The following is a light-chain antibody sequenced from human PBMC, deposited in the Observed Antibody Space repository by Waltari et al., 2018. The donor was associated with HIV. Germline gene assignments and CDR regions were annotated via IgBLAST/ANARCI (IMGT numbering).Light chain of an antibody. V-gene: IGKV1-39*01. J-gene: IGKJ3*01. CDR3: QQSYGAPFT. CDR1: QKINRY. Sequence: IQMTQSPSALSASVGDTVTITCRASQKINRYLNWYQKKVGEAPRLLVYGASSLQSGVPARFRGSGSVSEYKLTISNLQSEDFASYFCQQSYGAPFTFGPGSTV. CDR2: GAS.